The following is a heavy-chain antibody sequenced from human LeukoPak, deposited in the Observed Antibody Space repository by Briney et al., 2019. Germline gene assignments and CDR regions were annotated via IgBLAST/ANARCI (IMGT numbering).Heavy chain of an antibody. CDR1: GFTFSSYW. CDR3: AKEVRDPYSSSSRGAFDI. J-gene: IGHJ3*02. V-gene: IGHV3-23*01. Sequence: RPGGSLRLSCAASGFTFSSYWMSWVRQAPGKGLEWVSAISGSGGSTYYADSVKGRFTISRDNSKNTLYLQMDSLRAEDTAVYYCAKEVRDPYSSSSRGAFDIWGQGTMVTVSS. D-gene: IGHD6-6*01. CDR2: ISGSGGST.